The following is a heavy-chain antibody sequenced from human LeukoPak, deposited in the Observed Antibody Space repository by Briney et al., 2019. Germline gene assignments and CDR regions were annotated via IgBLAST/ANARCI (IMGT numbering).Heavy chain of an antibody. D-gene: IGHD2-15*01. J-gene: IGHJ6*04. CDR3: ARGGWRLPSVV. Sequence: SETLSLTCTVYGGSFSGYYWSWIRQPPGKGLERIGEINHSGSTNYNPSLKSRVTISVDTSKNQSSLKLSSVTAADTAVYYCARGGWRLPSVVWGKGTTVTVSS. V-gene: IGHV4-34*01. CDR2: INHSGST. CDR1: GGSFSGYY.